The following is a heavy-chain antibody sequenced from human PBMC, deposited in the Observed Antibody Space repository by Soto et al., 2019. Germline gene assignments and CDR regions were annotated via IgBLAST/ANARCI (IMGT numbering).Heavy chain of an antibody. CDR2: ISAYNGNT. V-gene: IGHV1-18*01. CDR3: ARDRYYYGSGSYYISWFDP. J-gene: IGHJ5*02. D-gene: IGHD3-10*01. CDR1: GGTFSNFP. Sequence: EASVKVSCKASGGTFSNFPISWVRQAPGQGLEWMGWISAYNGNTNYAQKLQGRVTMTTDTSTSTAYMELRGLRSDDTAVYYCARDRYYYGSGSYYISWFDPWGQGTLVTVSS.